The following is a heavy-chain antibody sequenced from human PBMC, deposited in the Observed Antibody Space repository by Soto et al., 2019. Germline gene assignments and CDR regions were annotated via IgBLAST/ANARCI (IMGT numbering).Heavy chain of an antibody. J-gene: IGHJ4*02. V-gene: IGHV1-69*13. D-gene: IGHD3-22*01. Sequence: ASVKVSCKASGGTFSSYAISWVRQAPGQGLEWMGGIIPIFGTANYAQQFQGRVTITADESTSTAYMELSSLRSEDTAVYYCARADDYDSSGHYPDYWGQGTLVTVSS. CDR2: IIPIFGTA. CDR3: ARADDYDSSGHYPDY. CDR1: GGTFSSYA.